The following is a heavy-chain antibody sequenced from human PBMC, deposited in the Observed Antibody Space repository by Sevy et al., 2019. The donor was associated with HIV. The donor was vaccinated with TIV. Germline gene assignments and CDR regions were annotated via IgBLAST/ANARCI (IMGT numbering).Heavy chain of an antibody. CDR2: ISWNSGSI. CDR1: GFTFDDYA. D-gene: IGHD6-19*01. CDR3: AKDTTFLGIAVARDLNYYYYYGMDV. Sequence: GGSLRLSCAASGFTFDDYAMHWVRQAPGKGLEWVSGISWNSGSIGYADSVKGRFAISRDNAKNSLYLQMNSLRAEDTALYYCAKDTTFLGIAVARDLNYYYYYGMDVWGQGTTVTVSS. V-gene: IGHV3-9*01. J-gene: IGHJ6*02.